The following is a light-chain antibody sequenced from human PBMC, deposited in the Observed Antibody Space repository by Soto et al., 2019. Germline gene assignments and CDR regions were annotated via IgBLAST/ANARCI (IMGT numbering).Light chain of an antibody. Sequence: QSALTQPPSASGSPGQSVTISCTGSSNDLGGYNYVSWYQHHPGKAPKLIIYEVRERPSGVPDRFSGYKSGNTASLTVSGLQAEDEADYYCSSYGGSDNLIFVGGTKLTVL. CDR2: EVR. CDR1: SNDLGGYNY. CDR3: SSYGGSDNLI. V-gene: IGLV2-8*01. J-gene: IGLJ2*01.